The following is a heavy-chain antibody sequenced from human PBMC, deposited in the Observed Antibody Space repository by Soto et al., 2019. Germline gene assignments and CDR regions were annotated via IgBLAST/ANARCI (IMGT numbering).Heavy chain of an antibody. D-gene: IGHD3-22*01. V-gene: IGHV2-70*01. CDR3: ARILYYYDSTGGYFDS. CDR1: GFSLSTSGMC. J-gene: IGHJ4*02. CDR2: IDWDDDK. Sequence: SGPTLVNPTQTLTLTCTFSGFSLSTSGMCVSWIRQPPGKALEWLALIDWDDDKYYSTSLKTRLTISKDTSKNQVVLTITNMDPVDTSTYYCARILYYYDSTGGYFDSWGQGTLVTVSS.